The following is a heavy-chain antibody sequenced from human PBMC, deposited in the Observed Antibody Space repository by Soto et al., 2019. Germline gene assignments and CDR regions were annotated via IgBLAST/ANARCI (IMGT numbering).Heavy chain of an antibody. V-gene: IGHV4-39*01. J-gene: IGHJ5*02. Sequence: PSETLSLTCTVSGGSISSSSYYWGWIRQPPGKGLEWIGSIYYSGSTYYNPSLKSRVTISVDTSKNQFSLKLSSVTAADTAVYYCARLKPARTVDPWGQGTLVTVSS. CDR1: GGSISSSSYY. D-gene: IGHD6-6*01. CDR3: ARLKPARTVDP. CDR2: IYYSGST.